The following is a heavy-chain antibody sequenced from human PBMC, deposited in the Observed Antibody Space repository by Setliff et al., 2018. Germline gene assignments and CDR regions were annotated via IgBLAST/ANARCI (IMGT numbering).Heavy chain of an antibody. V-gene: IGHV3-7*01. CDR2: IKQDGSEK. J-gene: IGHJ4*02. CDR3: ARDGGEY. D-gene: IGHD3-16*01. CDR1: GLPFSSYW. Sequence: PGGSLGLSCAASGLPFSSYWMSWVRQAPGKGLEWVANIKQDGSEKYYVDSVKGRFTVSRDNAKNSLYLQMNSLRAEDAAVYYCARDGGEYWGQGTLITVSS.